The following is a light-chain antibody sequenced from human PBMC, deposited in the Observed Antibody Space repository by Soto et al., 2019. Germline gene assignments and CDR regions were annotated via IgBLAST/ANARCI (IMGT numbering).Light chain of an antibody. Sequence: EIVLTQSPGSLSLSPRERATLSCRASQSVTSSHLAWYQQKPGQAPRLLIYGASRRATGIPDRFSGSGSGTDFTLTISRLEPEDSAMYYCQQYGSSTYTFVQVTKVEIK. CDR3: QQYGSSTYT. V-gene: IGKV3-20*01. CDR2: GAS. J-gene: IGKJ2*01. CDR1: QSVTSSH.